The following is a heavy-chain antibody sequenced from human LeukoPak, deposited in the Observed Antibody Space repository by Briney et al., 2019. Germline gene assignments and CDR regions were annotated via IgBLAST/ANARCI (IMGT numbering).Heavy chain of an antibody. J-gene: IGHJ4*02. V-gene: IGHV4-34*01. Sequence: PSETLSLTCAVYGGSFSGYYWSWIRQPPGKGLEWIGEINHSGSTNYNPSLKSRVTISVDTSKNQFSLKLSSVTAADTAVYYCAGEGGRLSIAVAGTYIGYWGQGTLVTVSS. CDR3: AGEGGRLSIAVAGTYIGY. D-gene: IGHD6-19*01. CDR1: GGSFSGYY. CDR2: INHSGST.